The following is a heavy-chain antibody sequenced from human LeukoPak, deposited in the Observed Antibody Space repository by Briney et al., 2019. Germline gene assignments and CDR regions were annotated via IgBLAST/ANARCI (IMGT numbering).Heavy chain of an antibody. CDR2: VNHSGST. J-gene: IGHJ4*02. CDR1: GGSFSGYY. Sequence: RTSETLPLTCAVYGGSFSGYYWSWIRQPPGKGLEWIGEVNHSGSTNYNPSLKSRVTISVDTSKNQFSLKLSSVTAADTAVYYCARGRYYDSSGYSYGPYDYWGQGTLVTVSS. CDR3: ARGRYYDSSGYSYGPYDY. D-gene: IGHD3-22*01. V-gene: IGHV4-34*01.